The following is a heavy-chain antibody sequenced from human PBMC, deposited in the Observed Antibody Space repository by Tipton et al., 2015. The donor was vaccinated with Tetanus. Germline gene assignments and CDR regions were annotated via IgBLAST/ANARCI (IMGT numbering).Heavy chain of an antibody. J-gene: IGHJ5*02. CDR3: ARQVVGVVAATYGWFAP. D-gene: IGHD2-15*01. Sequence: TLSLTCTVSGGSISSSSYYWGWIRQPPGKGLEWIGTIYYSGSTYYNPSLKSRVTISVDTSKNQFSLKLSSVTAADTAVYYCARQVVGVVAATYGWFAPWGQGTLVTVSS. V-gene: IGHV4-39*01. CDR2: IYYSGST. CDR1: GGSISSSSYY.